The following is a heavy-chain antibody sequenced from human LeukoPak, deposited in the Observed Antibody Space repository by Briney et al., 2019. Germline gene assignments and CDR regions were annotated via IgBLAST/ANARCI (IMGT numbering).Heavy chain of an antibody. D-gene: IGHD3-16*01. CDR1: GFDFTSYG. CDR2: ISAYNGNA. V-gene: IGHV1-18*01. CDR3: AREPKSLGDLFLIDY. Sequence: ASVKVSCKASGFDFTSYGISWVRQAPGQGLEWMGWISAYNGNAHYAQKLQGRVTMTTDTSASTAYMELRSLTSDDTAVYYCAREPKSLGDLFLIDYWGQGTLVTVSS. J-gene: IGHJ4*02.